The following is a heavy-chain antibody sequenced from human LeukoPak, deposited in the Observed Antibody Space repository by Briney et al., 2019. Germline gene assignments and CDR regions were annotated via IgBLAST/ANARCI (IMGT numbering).Heavy chain of an antibody. Sequence: ASVKVSCKASGYTFTSYYMHWVRQAPGQGLEWMGIINPSGGSTSYAQKFQGRVTMTRDASTSTVYMELSSLRSDDTAIYYCARVSESSGPPFDYWGQGTLVTVSS. CDR2: INPSGGST. J-gene: IGHJ4*02. D-gene: IGHD3-22*01. CDR3: ARVSESSGPPFDY. V-gene: IGHV1-46*01. CDR1: GYTFTSYY.